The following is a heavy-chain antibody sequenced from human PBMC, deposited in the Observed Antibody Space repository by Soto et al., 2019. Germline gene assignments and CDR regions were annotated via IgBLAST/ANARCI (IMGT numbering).Heavy chain of an antibody. Sequence: QVQLVESGGGVVQPGRSLRLSCAASGFTFSSYGMHWVRQAPGKGLEWVAVISYDGSNKYYADSVKGRFTISRDNSKNTLYLQMNSLRAEDTAVYYCAKDPAESPYYYDGMDVWGQGTTVTVSS. D-gene: IGHD3-10*01. CDR3: AKDPAESPYYYDGMDV. V-gene: IGHV3-30*18. J-gene: IGHJ6*02. CDR1: GFTFSSYG. CDR2: ISYDGSNK.